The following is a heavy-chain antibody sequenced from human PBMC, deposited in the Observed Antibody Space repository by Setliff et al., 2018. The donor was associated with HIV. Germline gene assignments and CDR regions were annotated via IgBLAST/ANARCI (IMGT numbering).Heavy chain of an antibody. V-gene: IGHV1-2*02. J-gene: IGHJ4*02. CDR2: INPFTGGT. Sequence: ASVKVSCKASGYTFRANYIHWVRQAPGQGLVWMGWINPFTGGTNYAQKFQGRVTMTTDPSTPTAYMELRSLKSEDTAVYYCARAVGGSNYFDYSGYQDFWGQGTRVTVSS. CDR1: GYTFRANY. D-gene: IGHD3-22*01. CDR3: ARAVGGSNYFDYSGYQDF.